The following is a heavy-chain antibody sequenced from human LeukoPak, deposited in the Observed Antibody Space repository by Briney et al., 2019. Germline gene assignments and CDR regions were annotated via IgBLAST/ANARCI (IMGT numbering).Heavy chain of an antibody. CDR2: IYYSGST. CDR3: ARDAAGAADPYYFDY. CDR1: GGSISSYY. J-gene: IGHJ4*02. V-gene: IGHV4-59*01. Sequence: SETLSLTCTVSGGSISSYYWSWIRQPPGKGLEWIGYIYYSGSTNYNPSPKSRVTISVDTSKNQFSLKLSPVTAADTAVYYCARDAAGAADPYYFDYWGQGTLVTVSS. D-gene: IGHD6-13*01.